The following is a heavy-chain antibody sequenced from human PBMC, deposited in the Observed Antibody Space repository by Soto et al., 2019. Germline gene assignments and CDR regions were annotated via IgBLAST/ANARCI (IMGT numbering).Heavy chain of an antibody. CDR3: AGLWSGECYLGF. Sequence: QLQLQESGSGLVKPSQTLSLTCAVSGGSISSGGYSWSWIRQPPGKGLEWIGYIYHSGSTYFNPSLKGRVTILVDRFKNQFSPKLGSVAAGDTAVYYCAGLWSGECYLGFWGQGTLVTVSS. CDR1: GGSISSGGYS. V-gene: IGHV4-30-2*01. CDR2: IYHSGST. D-gene: IGHD3-10*01. J-gene: IGHJ4*03.